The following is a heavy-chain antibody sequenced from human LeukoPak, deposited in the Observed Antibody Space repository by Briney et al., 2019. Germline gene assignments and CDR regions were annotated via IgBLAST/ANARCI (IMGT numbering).Heavy chain of an antibody. J-gene: IGHJ6*03. CDR1: GASFSSYY. V-gene: IGHV4-59*01. D-gene: IGHD2-2*01. Sequence: IPSETLSLTCTVSGASFSSYYWSWLRQPPGKGLEWIAYIFYNGNTKYNPSLKSRVTISVDTPKTQFSLKVTSVTAADTAVYYCARAPRDRGYCGATSCFEYMDVWGRGTTVTISS. CDR2: IFYNGNT. CDR3: ARAPRDRGYCGATSCFEYMDV.